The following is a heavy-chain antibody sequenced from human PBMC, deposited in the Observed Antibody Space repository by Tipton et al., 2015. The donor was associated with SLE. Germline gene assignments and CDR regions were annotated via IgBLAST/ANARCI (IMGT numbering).Heavy chain of an antibody. CDR1: GFTVSSNY. D-gene: IGHD6-25*01. CDR3: VREEYSSGSEDYYMDV. CDR2: INSGGST. V-gene: IGHV3-53*04. J-gene: IGHJ6*03. Sequence: SLRLSCAASGFTVSSNYMSWVRQAPGKGLEWVSVINSGGSTYYADSGKGRFTISRHNSKNTLYLQMNSLRAEDTAVYYCVREEYSSGSEDYYMDVWGKGTTVTVSS.